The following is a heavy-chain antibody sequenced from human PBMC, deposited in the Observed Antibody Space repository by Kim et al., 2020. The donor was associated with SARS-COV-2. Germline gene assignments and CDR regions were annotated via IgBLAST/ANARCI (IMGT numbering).Heavy chain of an antibody. V-gene: IGHV3-33*01. CDR2: IWYDGSNK. D-gene: IGHD6-25*01. J-gene: IGHJ5*02. CDR3: ARESSGVSWFDP. CDR1: GFTFSSYG. Sequence: GGSLRLSCAASGFTFSSYGMHWVRQAPGKGLEWVAVIWYDGSNKYYADSVKGRFTISRDNSKNTLYLQMNILRAEDTAVYYCARESSGVSWFDPWGQGTLVTVSS.